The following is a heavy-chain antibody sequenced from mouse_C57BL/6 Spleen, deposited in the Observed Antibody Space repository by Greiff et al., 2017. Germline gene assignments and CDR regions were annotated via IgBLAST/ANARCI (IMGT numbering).Heavy chain of an antibody. D-gene: IGHD1-1*01. Sequence: VQLQQPGAELVKPGASVKLSCKASGYTFTSYWMHWVKQRPGRGLEWIGRIDPNSGGTKDNEKFKSKATLTVDKPSSTAYMQLSSLTSEDSAVYYCAVYYGSSYWYFDVWGTGTTVTVAS. CDR1: GYTFTSYW. J-gene: IGHJ1*03. CDR3: AVYYGSSYWYFDV. V-gene: IGHV1-72*01. CDR2: IDPNSGGT.